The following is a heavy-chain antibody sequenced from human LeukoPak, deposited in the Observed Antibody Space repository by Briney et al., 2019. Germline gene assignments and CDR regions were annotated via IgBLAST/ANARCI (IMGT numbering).Heavy chain of an antibody. J-gene: IGHJ6*02. V-gene: IGHV4-34*01. CDR3: ARRLRLSGGNKRRGMDV. CDR1: GGSFSGYY. D-gene: IGHD2-15*01. CDR2: INHRGST. Sequence: PSETLSLTRAVYGGSFSGYYWSWIPHPPGGGVEWMGEINHRGSTNYNPSLKSRVPISVHTPKKQLSQKLSSVTAADTAVYYCARRLRLSGGNKRRGMDVWGQGTTVTVSS.